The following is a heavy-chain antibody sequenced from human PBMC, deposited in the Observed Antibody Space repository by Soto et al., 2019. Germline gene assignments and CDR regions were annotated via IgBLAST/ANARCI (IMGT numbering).Heavy chain of an antibody. CDR1: GFTFSSYG. V-gene: IGHV3-33*01. Sequence: QVQLVESGGGVVQPGRSLRLSCAASGFTFSSYGMHWVRQAPGKGLEWVAVIWYDGSNKYYVDSVKGRFTISRDNSKNTLYMHMNSLRAEDTAVYYCARDRGAAVAGPDYWGQGTLVTVSS. D-gene: IGHD6-19*01. CDR2: IWYDGSNK. CDR3: ARDRGAAVAGPDY. J-gene: IGHJ4*02.